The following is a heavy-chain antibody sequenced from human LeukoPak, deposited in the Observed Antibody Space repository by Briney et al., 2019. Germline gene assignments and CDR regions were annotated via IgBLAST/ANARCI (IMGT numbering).Heavy chain of an antibody. CDR2: INWNSGSI. Sequence: PGGSLRLSCAGSGFTFDDYAMHWARQPPGKGLEWVSGINWNSGSIGYADSVKGRFTISRDNAKNSLYLQMNSLRAEDTALYYCAKGGDVDILNSHDAFDIWGQGTMVTVSS. V-gene: IGHV3-9*01. CDR1: GFTFDDYA. J-gene: IGHJ3*02. D-gene: IGHD3-9*01. CDR3: AKGGDVDILNSHDAFDI.